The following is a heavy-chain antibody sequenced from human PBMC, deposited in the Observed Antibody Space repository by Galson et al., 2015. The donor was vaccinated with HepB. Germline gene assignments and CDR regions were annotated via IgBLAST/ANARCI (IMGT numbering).Heavy chain of an antibody. CDR3: AVVVVVTARQYYFDY. V-gene: IGHV4-30-2*01. CDR1: GGSISSRGYS. CDR2: IYHSGST. Sequence: TLSLTCAVSGGSISSRGYSWSWIRQPRGEGLEWIGDIYHSGSTSYNPSLKSRVTISVDRSKNQFSLKLSSGTAADTAMYYCAVVVVVTARQYYFDYWGQGTLVTVSS. J-gene: IGHJ4*02. D-gene: IGHD2-15*01.